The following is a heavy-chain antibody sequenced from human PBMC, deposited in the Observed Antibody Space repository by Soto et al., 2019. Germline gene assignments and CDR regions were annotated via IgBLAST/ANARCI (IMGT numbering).Heavy chain of an antibody. CDR3: ARNAVYDFWSGYHSNWFDP. D-gene: IGHD3-3*01. CDR1: GGSISSYY. V-gene: IGHV4-59*01. J-gene: IGHJ5*02. CDR2: IYYSGST. Sequence: SETLSLTCTVSGGSISSYYWSWIRQPPGKGLEWIGYIYYSGSTNYNPSLKSRVTISVDTSKNQFSLKLSSVTAADTAVYYCARNAVYDFWSGYHSNWFDPWGQGTLVTVSS.